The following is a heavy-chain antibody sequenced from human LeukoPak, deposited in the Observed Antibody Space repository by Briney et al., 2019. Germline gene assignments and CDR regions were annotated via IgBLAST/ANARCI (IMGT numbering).Heavy chain of an antibody. CDR3: ARDLSLYCSGGSCYSLNY. D-gene: IGHD2-15*01. CDR2: ISGSGGST. V-gene: IGHV3-23*01. CDR1: GFIFSNYA. Sequence: GGSLRLSCAASGFIFSNYAMNWVCQAPGKGLEWVSAISGSGGSTYYADSVKGRFTISRDNSKNTLYLQMNSLRAEDTAVYYCARDLSLYCSGGSCYSLNYWGQGTLVTVSS. J-gene: IGHJ4*02.